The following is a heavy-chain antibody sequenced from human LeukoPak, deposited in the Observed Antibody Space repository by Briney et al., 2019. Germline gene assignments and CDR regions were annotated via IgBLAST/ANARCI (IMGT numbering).Heavy chain of an antibody. J-gene: IGHJ4*02. Sequence: KPGGSLRLSCAGSGFTFSNAWMSWVRQAPGKGLEWVGRIKSKTDGGTTDYAAPVKGRFTISRDDSKNTLSLQMNSLQTEATAVYYCATRGATVTTSSFDYWGQGTLVTVSS. D-gene: IGHD4-17*01. V-gene: IGHV3-15*01. CDR1: GFTFSNAW. CDR2: IKSKTDGGTT. CDR3: ATRGATVTTSSFDY.